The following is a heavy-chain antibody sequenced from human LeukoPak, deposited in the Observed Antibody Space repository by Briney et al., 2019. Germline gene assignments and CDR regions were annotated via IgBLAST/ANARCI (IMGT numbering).Heavy chain of an antibody. CDR1: GFTFSSYE. CDR3: ASSFSSSNY. D-gene: IGHD6-6*01. V-gene: IGHV3-21*01. Sequence: PGGSLRLSCAASGFTFSSYEMNWVRQAPGKGLEWVSSISFNSSYIYYADSVKGRFTISRDNAKNSLYLQMNSLRAEDTAVYYCASSFSSSNYWGQGTLVTVSS. J-gene: IGHJ4*02. CDR2: ISFNSSYI.